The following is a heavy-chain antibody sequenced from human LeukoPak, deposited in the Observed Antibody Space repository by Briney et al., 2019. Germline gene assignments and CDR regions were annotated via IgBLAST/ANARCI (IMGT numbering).Heavy chain of an antibody. CDR1: GGSISPFY. J-gene: IGHJ4*02. Sequence: SETLSLTCTVSGGSISPFYWNWIRQPPGKGLEWIGYIYYTGGTSYSPSLNSRATISVDTSKTQFSLRLTSVTAADTAVYYCWRAPDSWGQGTLVTVSS. CDR2: IYYTGGT. V-gene: IGHV4-59*08. CDR3: WRAPDS.